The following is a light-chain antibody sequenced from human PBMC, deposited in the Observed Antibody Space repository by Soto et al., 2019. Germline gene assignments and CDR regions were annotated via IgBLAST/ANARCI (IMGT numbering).Light chain of an antibody. J-gene: IGKJ1*01. CDR2: AAS. V-gene: IGKV1-39*01. CDR3: QQTFGTPRT. Sequence: DIQMTQSPSSLSASAGDRVTITCRASENIRTYLNWYQQKPGKDPEVLIYAASKLQSGVPLRFSGSGSGTDFTLNITRLQPEEFATYYCQQTFGTPRTFGQGTKVEIK. CDR1: ENIRTY.